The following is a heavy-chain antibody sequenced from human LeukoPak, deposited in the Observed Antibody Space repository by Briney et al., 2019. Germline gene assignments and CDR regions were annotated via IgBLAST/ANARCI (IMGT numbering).Heavy chain of an antibody. Sequence: ASVKVSCKASGYTFTGYYMHWVRQAPGQGLEWMGRINPNSGGTNYAQKFQGRVTMTRDTSISTAYMELSRLRSDDTAVYYCASTEEAGLVIFGYWGQGTLVTVSS. D-gene: IGHD1-14*01. CDR2: INPNSGGT. CDR3: ASTEEAGLVIFGY. V-gene: IGHV1-2*06. CDR1: GYTFTGYY. J-gene: IGHJ4*02.